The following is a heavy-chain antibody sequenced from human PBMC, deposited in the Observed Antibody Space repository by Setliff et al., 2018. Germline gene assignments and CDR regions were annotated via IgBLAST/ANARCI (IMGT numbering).Heavy chain of an antibody. D-gene: IGHD5-18*01. J-gene: IGHJ5*02. CDR2: IYYSGST. Sequence: SETLSLTCTVSGASVSGSSYYWGWIRQSPGKGLEWIGNIYYSGSTYFNPSLKSPVTISVDTSKNQFSLKLSSVTAADTAVYYCARRGYGYSDNWFDPWGQGTLVTVSS. CDR3: ARRGYGYSDNWFDP. CDR1: GASVSGSSYY. V-gene: IGHV4-39*01.